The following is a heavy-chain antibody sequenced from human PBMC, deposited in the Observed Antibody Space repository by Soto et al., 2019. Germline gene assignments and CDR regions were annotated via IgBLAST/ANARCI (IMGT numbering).Heavy chain of an antibody. CDR3: ARVSDNDDYGRFDP. J-gene: IGHJ5*02. V-gene: IGHV4-30-2*01. Sequence: PSETLSLTCAVSGGSISSGGYSWSWIRQPPGKGLEWIGYIYHSGSTHYNPSLKSRVTISVDRPKNQFSLKLSPVTAADTALQYCARVSDNDDYGRFDPWGQGTLVAVSS. D-gene: IGHD4-17*01. CDR1: GGSISSGGYS. CDR2: IYHSGST.